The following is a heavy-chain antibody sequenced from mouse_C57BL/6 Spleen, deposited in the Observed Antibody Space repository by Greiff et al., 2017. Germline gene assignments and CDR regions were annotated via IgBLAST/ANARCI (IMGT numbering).Heavy chain of an antibody. CDR2: ISSGSSTI. J-gene: IGHJ4*01. CDR1: GFTFSDYG. CDR3: ARGGLRRGYAMDY. Sequence: EVKLVESGGGLVKPGGSLKLSCAASGFTFSDYGMHWVRQAPEKGLEWVAYISSGSSTIYYADTVKGRFTISRANAKNTLFLQMTSLRSEDTAMYYCARGGLRRGYAMDYWGQGTSVTVSS. V-gene: IGHV5-17*01. D-gene: IGHD2-4*01.